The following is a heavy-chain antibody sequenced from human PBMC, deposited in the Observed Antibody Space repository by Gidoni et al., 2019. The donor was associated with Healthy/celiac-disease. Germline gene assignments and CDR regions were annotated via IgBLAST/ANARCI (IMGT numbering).Heavy chain of an antibody. Sequence: EVQLVESGGGLVKPGGSLRLSCAASGFTFSSYSMNWVRQAPGKGLEWVSSISRSSSYIYYADSVKGRFTISRDNAKNSLYLQMNSLRAEDTAVYYCARDDREGYLGGIVDYWGQGTLVTVSS. CDR2: ISRSSSYI. D-gene: IGHD7-27*01. J-gene: IGHJ4*02. CDR3: ARDDREGYLGGIVDY. V-gene: IGHV3-21*01. CDR1: GFTFSSYS.